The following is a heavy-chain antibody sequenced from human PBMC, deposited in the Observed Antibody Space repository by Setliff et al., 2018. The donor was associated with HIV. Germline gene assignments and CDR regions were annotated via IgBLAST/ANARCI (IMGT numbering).Heavy chain of an antibody. V-gene: IGHV1-18*01. CDR3: ARDRGWELSHPPFFDY. J-gene: IGHJ4*02. CDR2: ISAYSGNT. Sequence: ASVKVSCKASGYTFTSYGISWVRQAPGQGLEWMGWISAYSGNTNYAQKIQGRVTMTTDTSTSASYMELSSLRSDDTAIYYCARDRGWELSHPPFFDYWGQGTLVTV. D-gene: IGHD1-7*01. CDR1: GYTFTSYG.